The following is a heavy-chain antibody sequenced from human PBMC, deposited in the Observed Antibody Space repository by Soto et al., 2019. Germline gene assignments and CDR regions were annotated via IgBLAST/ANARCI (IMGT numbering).Heavy chain of an antibody. D-gene: IGHD3-9*01. CDR1: GGSVSSGSYY. Sequence: SLSLTCTVSGGSVSSGSYYWSWIRQHPRKGLEWIGYIYYSWSTNYNPSLKSRVTLSVDTSKNQFFLKLSSVTAADTVVYCCARAYYDILTGPPLFDPWGQGTLVTVSS. J-gene: IGHJ5*02. V-gene: IGHV4-61*01. CDR3: ARAYYDILTGPPLFDP. CDR2: IYYSWST.